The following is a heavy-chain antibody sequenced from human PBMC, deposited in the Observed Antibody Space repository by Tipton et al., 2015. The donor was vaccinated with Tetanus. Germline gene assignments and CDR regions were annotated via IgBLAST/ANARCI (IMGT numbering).Heavy chain of an antibody. CDR3: ARDLYYYGSGSYYHWFDP. J-gene: IGHJ5*02. V-gene: IGHV4-30-4*01. D-gene: IGHD3-10*01. Sequence: TLSLTCTVSGGSISSGGYYWSWIRQPPGKGLEWIGYIYYSGSTYYNPSLKSRVTISVDTSKNQFSLKLSSVTAADTAVYYCARDLYYYGSGSYYHWFDPWDQGTLVTVSS. CDR2: IYYSGST. CDR1: GGSISSGGYY.